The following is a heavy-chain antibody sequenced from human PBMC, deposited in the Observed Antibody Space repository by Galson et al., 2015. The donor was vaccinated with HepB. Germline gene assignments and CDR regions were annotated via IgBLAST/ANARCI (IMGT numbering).Heavy chain of an antibody. CDR3: AKVVTTAIYFDY. J-gene: IGHJ4*02. CDR1: GFTFSSYA. D-gene: IGHD4-11*01. V-gene: IGHV3-23*01. CDR2: ISSSGGRT. Sequence: SLRLSCAASGFTFSSYAMSWVRQAPGKGLECVSAISSSGGRTYYAASVKGRFTISRDSSKNTLYLQMNSLRAEDTAVYYCAKVVTTAIYFDYWGQGTLVTVSS.